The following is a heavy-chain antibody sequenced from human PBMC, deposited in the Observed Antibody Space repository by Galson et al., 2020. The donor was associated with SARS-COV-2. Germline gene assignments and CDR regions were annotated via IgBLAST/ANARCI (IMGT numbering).Heavy chain of an antibody. J-gene: IGHJ4*02. D-gene: IGHD1-26*01. CDR3: ARDGVAWEPENIDY. Sequence: GGPLRLSCAASGFTFSSYGMHWVRQAPGKGLEWVAVIWYDGSNKYYADSVKGRFTISRDNSKNTLYLQMNSLRAEDTAVYYCARDGVAWEPENIDYWGQGTLVTVSS. CDR1: GFTFSSYG. CDR2: IWYDGSNK. V-gene: IGHV3-33*01.